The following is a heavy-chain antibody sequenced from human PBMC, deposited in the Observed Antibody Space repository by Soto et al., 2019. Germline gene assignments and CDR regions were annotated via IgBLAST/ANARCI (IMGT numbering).Heavy chain of an antibody. J-gene: IGHJ5*02. CDR2: IYYRGST. Sequence: SETLSLTCTVSGGSISRYYWGWIRQPPGKGLEWIGSIYYRGSTYYNPSLKSRVTIDVDTSTLHLPLKLSSVNAADTSLYYCVSIRWFGELYWFDPWGQGTLVTVSS. V-gene: IGHV4-39*01. D-gene: IGHD3-10*01. CDR1: GGSISRYY. CDR3: VSIRWFGELYWFDP.